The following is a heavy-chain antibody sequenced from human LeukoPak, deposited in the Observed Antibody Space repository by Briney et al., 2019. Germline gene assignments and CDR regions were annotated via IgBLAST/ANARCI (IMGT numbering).Heavy chain of an antibody. Sequence: SETLSLTCAVYGGSFSGCYWSWIRQPPGKGLEWIGEINHSGSTNYNPSLKSRVTISVDTSKNQFSLKLSSVTAADTAVYYCASGDSGWNVIDYWGQGTLVTVSS. CDR1: GGSFSGCY. CDR2: INHSGST. D-gene: IGHD6-19*01. CDR3: ASGDSGWNVIDY. J-gene: IGHJ4*02. V-gene: IGHV4-34*01.